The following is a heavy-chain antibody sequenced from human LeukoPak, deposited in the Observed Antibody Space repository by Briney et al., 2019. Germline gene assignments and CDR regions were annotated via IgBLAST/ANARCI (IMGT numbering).Heavy chain of an antibody. CDR1: GFTFSTYS. J-gene: IGHJ3*02. CDR2: ISSSSVYI. V-gene: IGHV3-21*01. D-gene: IGHD3-10*01. Sequence: PGGSLRLSCVVSGFTFSTYSMNWVRQAPGKGLEWVSSISSSSVYIHYADSVKGRFTISRDNAKKSLYLQMNSLRAEDTALYYCARDSYYGSGSADGVDIWGQGTMVTVSS. CDR3: ARDSYYGSGSADGVDI.